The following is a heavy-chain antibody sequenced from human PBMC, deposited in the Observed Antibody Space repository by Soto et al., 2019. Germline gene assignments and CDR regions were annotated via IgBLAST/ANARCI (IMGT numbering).Heavy chain of an antibody. CDR1: GGSISSGGYY. CDR2: VYYSGST. D-gene: IGHD6-6*01. Sequence: QVQLQESGPGLVKPSQTLSLTCTVSGGSISSGGYYWSWIRQHPGKGLEWIGYVYYSGSTYYTPSLTSRLTMSVATSKYQFYLRLSSVTAADTAVYYCARLSLGLVRDDYCHGMDVWGQGTTVTVSS. V-gene: IGHV4-31*03. J-gene: IGHJ6*02. CDR3: ARLSLGLVRDDYCHGMDV.